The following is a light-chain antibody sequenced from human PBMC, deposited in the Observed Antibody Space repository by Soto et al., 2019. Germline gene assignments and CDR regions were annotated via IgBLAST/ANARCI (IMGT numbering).Light chain of an antibody. V-gene: IGKV1-39*01. CDR3: QQTYSNFVS. CDR2: DAS. J-gene: IGKJ4*01. Sequence: DIQMTQSPSSLSASVGDRVTITCRSSQTIITYLQWFHQQPGKAPNVXIYDASSLQTGVPSRFSGSGAGTDCTRTISSPEPEDVGTYYCQQTYSNFVSFGGGTKVDIK. CDR1: QTIITY.